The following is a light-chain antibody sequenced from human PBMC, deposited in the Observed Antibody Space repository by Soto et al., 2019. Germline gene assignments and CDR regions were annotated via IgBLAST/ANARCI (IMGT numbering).Light chain of an antibody. J-gene: IGKJ1*01. CDR2: DAS. CDR3: QQYGTSPQT. Sequence: PGERATLSCGASQSVNNNYLAWYQQKPGLAPRLLIYDASSRATDIPDRFSGSGSGTDFTLTISRLEPEDFAVYSCQQYGTSPQTFGQGTKVEIK. CDR1: QSVNNNY. V-gene: IGKV3D-20*01.